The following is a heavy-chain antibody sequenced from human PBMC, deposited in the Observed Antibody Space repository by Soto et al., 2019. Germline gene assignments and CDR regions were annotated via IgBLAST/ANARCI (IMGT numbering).Heavy chain of an antibody. Sequence: SQTLSLTCTVSGGSISSNYWTWIRQPPGKGLEWIGYVYNSGSTNYNPSLKSRVTISEDTSKSQFSLKVNSMTAADTAVYYCARYRREAVAGYTLDNWGQGILVTVSS. D-gene: IGHD6-13*01. V-gene: IGHV4-59*01. J-gene: IGHJ4*02. CDR2: VYNSGST. CDR3: ARYRREAVAGYTLDN. CDR1: GGSISSNY.